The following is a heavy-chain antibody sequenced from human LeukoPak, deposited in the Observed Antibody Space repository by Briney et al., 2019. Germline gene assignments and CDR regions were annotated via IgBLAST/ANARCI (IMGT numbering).Heavy chain of an antibody. CDR1: GGTFSSYA. J-gene: IGHJ4*02. Sequence: LAASVKVSRKASGGTFSSYAISWVRQAPGQGLERMGRIIPILGIANYAQKFQGRVTITADKSTSTAYMELSSLRSEDTAVYYCARVPLRDGYNYAYWGQGTLVTVSS. CDR3: ARVPLRDGYNYAY. D-gene: IGHD5-24*01. CDR2: IIPILGIA. V-gene: IGHV1-69*04.